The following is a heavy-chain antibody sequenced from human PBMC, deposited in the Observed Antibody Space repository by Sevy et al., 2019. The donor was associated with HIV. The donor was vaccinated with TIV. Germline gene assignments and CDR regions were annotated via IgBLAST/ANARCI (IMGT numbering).Heavy chain of an antibody. CDR1: GSSFGIHW. V-gene: IGHV3-7*01. Sequence: GGSLRLSCVASGSSFGIHWMSWVRQAPGKGLEWVAKINQDGGQKYYVDSVEGRFTISRVNAKSSLYLQMNSLRVEDTALYYCARDPDPVPGVAFDVWGQGTMVTVSS. CDR2: INQDGGQK. CDR3: ARDPDPVPGVAFDV. J-gene: IGHJ3*01.